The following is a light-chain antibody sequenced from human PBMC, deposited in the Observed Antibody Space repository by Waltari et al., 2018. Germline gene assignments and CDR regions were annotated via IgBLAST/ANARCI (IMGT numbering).Light chain of an antibody. CDR3: QSYDSSLSGYV. V-gene: IGLV1-40*01. J-gene: IGLJ1*01. CDR2: GNR. CDR1: SSNIGAGYD. Sequence: QSVLTQPPSVSGAPGQRVTISCTGSSSNIGAGYDVHWYQHLPRTAPKLLIFGNRYWPSGVPDRFSGSKSGTSASLAITGLQADDEADYYCQSYDSSLSGYVFGTGTKVTVL.